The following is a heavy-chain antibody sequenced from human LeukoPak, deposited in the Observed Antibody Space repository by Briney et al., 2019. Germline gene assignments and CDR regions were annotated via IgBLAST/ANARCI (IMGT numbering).Heavy chain of an antibody. CDR1: GFRFDDYG. V-gene: IGHV3-20*04. CDR3: ARGGSTGWYSFDY. D-gene: IGHD6-19*01. CDR2: INWNGGST. Sequence: GGSLRLSCVASGFRFDDYGMSWVRQAPGKGLEWVSGINWNGGSTGYADSVKGRFTISRDNAKNSLYLRMNSLRAEDTALYYCARGGSTGWYSFDYWGQGTPVTVS. J-gene: IGHJ4*02.